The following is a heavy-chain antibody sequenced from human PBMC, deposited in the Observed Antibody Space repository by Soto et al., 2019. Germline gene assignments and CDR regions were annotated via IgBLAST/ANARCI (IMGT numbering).Heavy chain of an antibody. V-gene: IGHV1-18*01. CDR1: GYTFTSYG. Sequence: ASVKVSCKASGYTFTSYGISWVRQAPGQGLEWMGWISAYNGNTNYAQRLQGRVTMTTDTSTSTAYMELRSLRSDDTAVYDWAIDHHLWVGGRDTPTSRDYWLDVWG. D-gene: IGHD3-10*01. CDR3: AIDHHLWVGGRDTPTSRDYWLDV. J-gene: IGHJ6*02. CDR2: ISAYNGNT.